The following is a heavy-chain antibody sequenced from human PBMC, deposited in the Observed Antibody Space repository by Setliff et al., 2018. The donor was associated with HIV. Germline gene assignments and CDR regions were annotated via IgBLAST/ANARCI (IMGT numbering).Heavy chain of an antibody. CDR1: GGSFSGYY. V-gene: IGHV4-34*01. D-gene: IGHD3-10*01. J-gene: IGHJ3*02. CDR3: ARVASGFRITMVRVRHAFDI. CDR2: INHSGST. Sequence: SETLSLTCAVYGGSFSGYYWSWIRQPPGKGLEWIGEINHSGSTNYNPSLKSRVTISVDTSKNQFSLKLSSVTAADTAVYYCARVASGFRITMVRVRHAFDIWGQGIAGHRLL.